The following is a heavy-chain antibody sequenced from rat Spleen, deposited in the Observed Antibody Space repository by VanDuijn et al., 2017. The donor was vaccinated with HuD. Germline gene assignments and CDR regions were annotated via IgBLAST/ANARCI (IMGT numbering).Heavy chain of an antibody. CDR3: ARHGIYNSYGWFAY. CDR1: GFTFSNYC. Sequence: EVQLVESGGGLVQPGRSMSLSCAASGFTFSNYCMTWVRQAPTQSLNWVASICTGGGNTYYRDSVKGRFTISRDNAKSTLYLQMDSLRSEDTATYYCARHGIYNSYGWFAYWGQGTLVTVAS. CDR2: ICTGGGNT. D-gene: IGHD1-10*01. V-gene: IGHV5-25*01. J-gene: IGHJ3*01.